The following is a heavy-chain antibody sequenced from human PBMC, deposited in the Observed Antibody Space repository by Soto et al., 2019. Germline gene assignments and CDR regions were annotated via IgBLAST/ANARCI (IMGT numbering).Heavy chain of an antibody. CDR3: ARYYSDSSGYYPYYFDH. Sequence: GGSLRLSCAASGFTFGSYGMHWVRQTPGKGLEWVAVIWYDGSNKYYAGSVKGRFTISRDNSKNTLYLQINSLRAEDTAVYYCARYYSDSSGYYPYYFDHWGQGTLVTVSS. V-gene: IGHV3-33*01. D-gene: IGHD3-22*01. J-gene: IGHJ4*02. CDR2: IWYDGSNK. CDR1: GFTFGSYG.